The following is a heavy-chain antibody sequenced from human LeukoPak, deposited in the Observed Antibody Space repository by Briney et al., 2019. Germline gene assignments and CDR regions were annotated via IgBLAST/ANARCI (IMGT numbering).Heavy chain of an antibody. D-gene: IGHD3-3*01. CDR1: GGSISGSSYY. J-gene: IGHJ4*02. CDR3: AREAEGTTYYDFWSGFGPSGEFDY. V-gene: IGHV4-39*02. CDR2: IYYSGST. Sequence: SETLSLTCTVSGGSISGSSYYWGWIHQPPGKGLEWIGSIYYSGSTYYNPSLKSRVTISVDTSKNQFSLKLSSVTAADTAVYYCAREAEGTTYYDFWSGFGPSGEFDYWGQGTLVTVSS.